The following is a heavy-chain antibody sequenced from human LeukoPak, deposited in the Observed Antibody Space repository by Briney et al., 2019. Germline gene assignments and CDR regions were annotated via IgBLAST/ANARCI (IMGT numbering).Heavy chain of an antibody. J-gene: IGHJ6*03. Sequence: PSETLSLTCTVSGGSITSYNWSWIRQPPGKGLEWIGYIYYSGSTNYNPSLKSRVTISVDTSKNQFSLKLSSVTAADTAVYYCARDRLYCTNGVFYYYYYYMDVWGKGTTVTVSS. CDR3: ARDRLYCTNGVFYYYYYYMDV. D-gene: IGHD2-8*01. CDR2: IYYSGST. CDR1: GGSITSYN. V-gene: IGHV4-59*01.